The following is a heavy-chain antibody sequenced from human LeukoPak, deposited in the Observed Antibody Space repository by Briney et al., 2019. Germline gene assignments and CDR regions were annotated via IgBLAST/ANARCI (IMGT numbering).Heavy chain of an antibody. CDR3: ARGYDWYFDL. CDR1: GFTFSDYS. J-gene: IGHJ2*01. D-gene: IGHD1-14*01. CDR2: ISSSSSHI. V-gene: IGHV3-21*01. Sequence: TGGSLRLSCAPSGFTFSDYSMNWVRQAPGKGLEWVSSISSSSSHIYYADSMKGRFTISRDNAKNSLYLQMNSLRGEDTAVYYCARGYDWYFDLWGRGTLVTVSS.